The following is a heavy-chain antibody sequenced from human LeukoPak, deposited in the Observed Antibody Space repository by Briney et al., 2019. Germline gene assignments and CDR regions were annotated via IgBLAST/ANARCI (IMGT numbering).Heavy chain of an antibody. CDR1: GYTFTGYY. D-gene: IGHD3-10*01. J-gene: IGHJ4*02. V-gene: IGHV1-2*02. CDR2: INPNSGGT. CDR3: ARGRITMVRGVIELDY. Sequence: GASVKVSCKASGYTFTGYYMHWVRQAPGQGLEWMGWINPNSGGTNYAQKFQGRVTMTRDTSTSTVYMELSSLRSEDTAVCYCARGRITMVRGVIELDYWGQGTLVTVSS.